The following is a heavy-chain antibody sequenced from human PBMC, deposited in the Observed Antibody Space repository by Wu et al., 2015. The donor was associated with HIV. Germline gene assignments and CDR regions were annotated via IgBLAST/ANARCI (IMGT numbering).Heavy chain of an antibody. CDR1: GGTFSSYA. D-gene: IGHD2-15*01. V-gene: IGHV1-69*05. CDR2: IIPIFGTA. J-gene: IGHJ4*02. Sequence: QVQLVQSGAEVKKPGSSVKVSCKASGGTFSSYAISWVRQAPGQGLEWMGGIIPIFGTANYAQKFQGRVTITTDESTSTAYMELSSLRSEDTAVYYCARAGCSGGSCYRWYYFDYWGQGTLGHRLL. CDR3: ARAGCSGGSCYRWYYFDY.